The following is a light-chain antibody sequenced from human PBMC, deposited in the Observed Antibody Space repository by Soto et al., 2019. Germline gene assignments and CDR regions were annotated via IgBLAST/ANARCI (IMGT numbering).Light chain of an antibody. CDR3: SSYAGSHGV. J-gene: IGLJ1*01. V-gene: IGLV2-8*01. Sequence: QSALTQPPSASGSPGQSVTISCTGTSSDVGGYNYVSWYQQHPGKAPKLMIYEVSKRPSGVPDRFSGSKSGNTASLTVSGLQAEDEADYYRSSYAGSHGVFGTGTKVTVL. CDR2: EVS. CDR1: SSDVGGYNY.